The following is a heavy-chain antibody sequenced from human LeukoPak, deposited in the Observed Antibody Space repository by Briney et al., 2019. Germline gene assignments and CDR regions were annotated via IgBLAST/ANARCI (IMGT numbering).Heavy chain of an antibody. J-gene: IGHJ4*02. CDR1: GFTFTSTA. CDR3: ASDPPYTSSSAW. CDR2: ILVGSGNT. Sequence: SVKVSCKASGFTFTSTAVQWVRQAHGQRLEWIGWILVGSGNTNYAQMFQERVTLTWDVSTSTAYMVLSSLRSEDTAIYYCASDPPYTSSSAWWGQGTLVTVSS. V-gene: IGHV1-58*01. D-gene: IGHD2-2*01.